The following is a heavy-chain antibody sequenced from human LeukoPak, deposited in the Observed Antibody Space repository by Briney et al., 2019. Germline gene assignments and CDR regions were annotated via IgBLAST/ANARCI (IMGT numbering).Heavy chain of an antibody. CDR2: IYYSGST. D-gene: IGHD3-22*01. Sequence: SETLSLTCTVSGGSISSSSYYWGWIRQPPGKGLEWIGSIYYSGSTYYNPSLKSRVTISVDTSKNQFSLKLSSVTAADTAVYYCARTKGGYLEWAFDIWGQGTMVTVSS. CDR1: GGSISSSSYY. J-gene: IGHJ3*02. V-gene: IGHV4-39*07. CDR3: ARTKGGYLEWAFDI.